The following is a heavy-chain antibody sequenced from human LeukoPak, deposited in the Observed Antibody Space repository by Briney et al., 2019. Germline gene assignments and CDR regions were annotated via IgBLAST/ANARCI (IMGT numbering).Heavy chain of an antibody. V-gene: IGHV5-51*01. Sequence: GASLKISCKASGYSFTTYWIAWVRQLPGKGLEWMGIIYPGDSDTRYSPSFQGQVTISADKSVTTAYLQWSSLKASDTAMYYCARRYSTTWYYFDYWGQGTLVTVSS. CDR2: IYPGDSDT. CDR1: GYSFTTYW. CDR3: ARRYSTTWYYFDY. D-gene: IGHD2-21*01. J-gene: IGHJ4*02.